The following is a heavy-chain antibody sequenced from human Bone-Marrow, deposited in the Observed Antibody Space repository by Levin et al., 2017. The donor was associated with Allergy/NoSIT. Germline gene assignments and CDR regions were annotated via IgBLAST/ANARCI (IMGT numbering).Heavy chain of an antibody. CDR1: GFSLTTRPVG. V-gene: IGHV2-5*02. J-gene: IGHJ3*02. CDR3: AHRQDMDGNWDVGAFDI. Sequence: GSGPTLVKPTQTLTLTCTFSGFSLTTRPVGMGWIRQPPGKALEWLAFIYWDDDKRYNPSLKSRLTITQVTSKNQVVLIMSNMDHVDTATYYCAHRQDMDGNWDVGAFDIWGQGTMVTVSS. D-gene: IGHD1-1*01. CDR2: IYWDDDK.